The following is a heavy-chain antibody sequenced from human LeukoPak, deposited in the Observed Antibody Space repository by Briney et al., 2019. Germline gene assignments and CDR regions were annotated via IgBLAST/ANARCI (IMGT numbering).Heavy chain of an antibody. Sequence: ASVKVSCKASGYTFTSYGISWVRQAPGQGLEWMGWISAYNGNTNYAQKLQSRVTMTTDTSTSTAYMELRSLRSDDTAVYYCARDGDVVVPAATDDAFDIWGQGTMVTVSS. D-gene: IGHD2-2*01. CDR3: ARDGDVVVPAATDDAFDI. CDR1: GYTFTSYG. J-gene: IGHJ3*02. V-gene: IGHV1-18*04. CDR2: ISAYNGNT.